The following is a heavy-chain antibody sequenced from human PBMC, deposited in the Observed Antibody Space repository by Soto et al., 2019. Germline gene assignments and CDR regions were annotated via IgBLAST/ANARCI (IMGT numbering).Heavy chain of an antibody. CDR1: GDYISSYH. Sequence: SETLSLTCTVSGDYISSYHWSWIRQPPGKGLEWVGFIYSSGNTHYNPSLKSRVTISTDTSKNQFSLKLSSVTAADTAVYYCARKTEGPYCSSTSCSNWFDPWGQGTLVTVSS. D-gene: IGHD2-2*01. V-gene: IGHV4-59*01. J-gene: IGHJ5*02. CDR3: ARKTEGPYCSSTSCSNWFDP. CDR2: IYSSGNT.